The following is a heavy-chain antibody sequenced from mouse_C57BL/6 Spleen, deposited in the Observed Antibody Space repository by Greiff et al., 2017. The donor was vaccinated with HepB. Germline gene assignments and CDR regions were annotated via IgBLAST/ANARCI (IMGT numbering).Heavy chain of an antibody. D-gene: IGHD2-4*01. CDR3: ARRDDYDGIAY. V-gene: IGHV5-17*01. J-gene: IGHJ3*01. Sequence: EVNVVESGGGLVKPGGSLKLSCAASGFTFSDYGMHWVRQAPEKGLEWVAYISSGSSTIYYADTVKGRFTISRDNAKNTLFLQMTSLRSEDTAMYYCARRDDYDGIAYWGQGTLVTVSA. CDR2: ISSGSSTI. CDR1: GFTFSDYG.